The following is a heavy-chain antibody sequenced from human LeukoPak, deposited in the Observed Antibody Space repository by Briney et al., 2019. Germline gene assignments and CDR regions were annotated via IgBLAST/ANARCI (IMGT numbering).Heavy chain of an antibody. J-gene: IGHJ5*02. V-gene: IGHV4-34*01. Sequence: SETLSLTCAVYGGSFSGYYWSWIRQPPGKGLEWIGEINHSRSTNYNPSLKSQVTISVDTSKNQFCLQLSSVTAADTAVYYCARGGSGWYEEYNWFDPWGQGTLVTVSS. D-gene: IGHD6-13*01. CDR3: ARGGSGWYEEYNWFDP. CDR2: INHSRST. CDR1: GGSFSGYY.